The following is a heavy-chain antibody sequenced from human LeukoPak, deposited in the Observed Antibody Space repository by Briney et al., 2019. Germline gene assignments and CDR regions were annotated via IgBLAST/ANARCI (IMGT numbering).Heavy chain of an antibody. Sequence: GGSLRLSCAASGFTFSSYWVHWVRQAPGKGLEWVSLIVASGESTYYADSVKGRFTISRDNSKNTLSLQMNSLRVEDTAMYFCAKDIQLSTWGLGTMVTVSS. CDR1: GFTFSSYW. CDR3: AKDIQLST. V-gene: IGHV3-23*01. D-gene: IGHD5-24*01. J-gene: IGHJ3*01. CDR2: IVASGEST.